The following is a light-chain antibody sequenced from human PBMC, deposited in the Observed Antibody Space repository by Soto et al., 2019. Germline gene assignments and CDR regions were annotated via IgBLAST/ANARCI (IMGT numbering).Light chain of an antibody. CDR2: DAS. CDR3: QQYESLPLT. Sequence: DIQMTQSPSSLSASVGDRVTITCQASQDINKNLIWYQQKPGKAPKLLIYDASDLETGVPSRFSGSCSGTGFTFTISSLQPEVFATYCCQQYESLPLTFGQGTRLEIK. V-gene: IGKV1-33*01. J-gene: IGKJ5*01. CDR1: QDINKN.